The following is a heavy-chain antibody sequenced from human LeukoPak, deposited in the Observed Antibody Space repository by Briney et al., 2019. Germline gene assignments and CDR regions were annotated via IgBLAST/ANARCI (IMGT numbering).Heavy chain of an antibody. D-gene: IGHD2-2*01. CDR1: GYTFTSYG. CDR3: ARVKVDVVVPAAMPDDWFDP. J-gene: IGHJ5*02. V-gene: IGHV1-18*04. Sequence: ASVKVSCKASGYTFTSYGISWVRQAPGQRLEWMGWISAYNGNTNYAQKLQGRVTMTTDTSTSTAYMELRSLRSDDTAVYYCARVKVDVVVPAAMPDDWFDPWGQGTLVTVSS. CDR2: ISAYNGNT.